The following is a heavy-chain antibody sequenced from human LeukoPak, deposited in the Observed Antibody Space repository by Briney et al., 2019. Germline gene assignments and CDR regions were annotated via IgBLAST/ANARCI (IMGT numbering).Heavy chain of an antibody. V-gene: IGHV4-59*08. CDR1: GGSISSYY. Sequence: SETLCLTCADSGGSISSYYWSWIRQPPGKGLEWIGHIYYSGSTNYNPSLKSRVTISVDTTKNQFSLKLSSVTAADTAVYYCARRGSYYGPFDYWGQGTLVTVSS. CDR3: ARRGSYYGPFDY. CDR2: IYYSGST. J-gene: IGHJ4*02. D-gene: IGHD1-26*01.